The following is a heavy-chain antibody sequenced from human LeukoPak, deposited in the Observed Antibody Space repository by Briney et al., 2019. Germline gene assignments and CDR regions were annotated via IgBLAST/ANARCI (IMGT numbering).Heavy chain of an antibody. Sequence: PGLARRCSSAAPGFTFTTYWISWVRPARVKGREWVATIKQEVIEKYYTDSVKGRFTISRDNAKNSLYLQMNSLRAEDTAVYYCARDKVVGATHFDYWGQGTLVTVSS. V-gene: IGHV3-7*01. J-gene: IGHJ4*02. CDR2: IKQEVIEK. CDR3: ARDKVVGATHFDY. CDR1: GFTFTTYW. D-gene: IGHD1-26*01.